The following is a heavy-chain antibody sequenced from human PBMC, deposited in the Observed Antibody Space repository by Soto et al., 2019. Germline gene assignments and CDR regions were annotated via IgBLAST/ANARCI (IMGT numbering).Heavy chain of an antibody. Sequence: QVQLVQSGAEVKRPGASVKVSCKASGYTFTAYYIHWVRQAPGQGLEWMGWINPNSGDTKYAQKFQGWVSMTRDTSINTAYMELSKLRSDDTAVYYCARDGGYCNGGTCYCIWFDPWGQGTPITVSS. D-gene: IGHD2-15*01. CDR3: ARDGGYCNGGTCYCIWFDP. CDR2: INPNSGDT. V-gene: IGHV1-2*04. CDR1: GYTFTAYY. J-gene: IGHJ5*02.